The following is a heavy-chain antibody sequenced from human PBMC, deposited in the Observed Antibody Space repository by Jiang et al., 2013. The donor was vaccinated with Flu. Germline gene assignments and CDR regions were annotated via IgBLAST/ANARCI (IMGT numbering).Heavy chain of an antibody. Sequence: GPGLVKPSETLSLTCAVSGGSISSYYWSWIRQPAGKGPEWIGRIYTSGGSNYNPSLESRVTLSVDTSKNQLSLKLNSVTAADTAVYYCARESGWPYYFDYWGQGIQVTGLL. V-gene: IGHV4-4*07. D-gene: IGHD6-19*01. CDR2: IYTSGGS. J-gene: IGHJ4*02. CDR3: ARESGWPYYFDY. CDR1: GGSISSYY.